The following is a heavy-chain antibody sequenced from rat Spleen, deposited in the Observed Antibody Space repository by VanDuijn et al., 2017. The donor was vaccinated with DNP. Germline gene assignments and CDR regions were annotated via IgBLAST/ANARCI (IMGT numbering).Heavy chain of an antibody. CDR3: ARIDNNPFDY. CDR2: ISPSGSRT. V-gene: IGHV5-22*01. CDR1: GFTFSDYY. J-gene: IGHJ2*01. D-gene: IGHD1-10*01. Sequence: EVQLVESGGGLVQPGRSLKLSCAASGFTFSDYYMAWVRQAPKKGLEWVAAISPSGSRTYYRDSVKGRFTISRDDAKSSLYLQMNSLRSEDTATYYCARIDNNPFDYWGQGVMVTVSS.